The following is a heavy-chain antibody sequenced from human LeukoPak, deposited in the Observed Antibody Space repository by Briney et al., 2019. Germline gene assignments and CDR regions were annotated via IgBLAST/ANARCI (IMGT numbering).Heavy chain of an antibody. V-gene: IGHV1-69*13. J-gene: IGHJ5*02. CDR2: IIPIFGTT. D-gene: IGHD2-2*01. CDR1: GGTFSSYA. Sequence: SVKVSCKASGGTFSSYAISWVRQAPGQGLEWMGGIIPIFGTTNYAQKFQGRVTITADESTSTAYMELSSLRSEDTAVYYCAREGLGSCSSASCHNWFDPWGQGTLVTVSS. CDR3: AREGLGSCSSASCHNWFDP.